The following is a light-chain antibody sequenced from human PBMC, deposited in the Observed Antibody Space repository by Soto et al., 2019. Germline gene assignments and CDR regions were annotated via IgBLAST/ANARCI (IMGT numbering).Light chain of an antibody. Sequence: EIVMTQSPVALSVSPGEGATLSCRASQAIRSDLAWYQQKPGQAPTLLISDVSTRATGIPARFNGSGSGTEFTLAISSLQFEDFAVYYCHQYNNWPLTFGGGTKVDIK. CDR3: HQYNNWPLT. V-gene: IGKV3-15*01. CDR2: DVS. J-gene: IGKJ4*01. CDR1: QAIRSD.